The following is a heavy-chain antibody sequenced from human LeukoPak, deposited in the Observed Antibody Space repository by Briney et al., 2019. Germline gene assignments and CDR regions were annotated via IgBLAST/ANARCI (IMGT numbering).Heavy chain of an antibody. V-gene: IGHV3-7*01. J-gene: IGHJ4*02. D-gene: IGHD5-18*01. CDR2: IRHDGSEK. CDR1: GFTFSSYW. Sequence: AGGSLRLSCAASGFTFSSYWMSWVRQAPGKGLEWVANIRHDGSEKYYVDSVKGRFTISRDNAKDSLYLQMNSLRVEDTAVCYCARGGSRQYNFWGQGTLVTVSS. CDR3: ARGGSRQYNF.